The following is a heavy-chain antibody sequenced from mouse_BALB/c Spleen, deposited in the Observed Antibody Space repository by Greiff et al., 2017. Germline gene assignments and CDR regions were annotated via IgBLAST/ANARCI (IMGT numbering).Heavy chain of an antibody. Sequence: EVKLMESGGDLVKPGGSLKLSCAASGFTFSSYGMSWVRQTPDKRLEWVATISSGGSYTYYPDSVKGRFTISRDNAKNTLYLQMSSLKSEDTAMYYCARQSLAWFAYWGQGTLVTVSA. V-gene: IGHV5-6*01. D-gene: IGHD6-2*01. CDR2: ISSGGSYT. CDR3: ARQSLAWFAY. J-gene: IGHJ3*01. CDR1: GFTFSSYG.